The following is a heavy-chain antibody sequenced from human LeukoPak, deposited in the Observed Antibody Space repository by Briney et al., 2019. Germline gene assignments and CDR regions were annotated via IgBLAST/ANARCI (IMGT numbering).Heavy chain of an antibody. J-gene: IGHJ4*02. D-gene: IGHD3-10*01. CDR2: IYHSGST. CDR1: GYSISSGYY. V-gene: IGHV4-38-2*02. Sequence: SETLSLTCTVSGYSISSGYYWGWIRQPPGKGLEWIGSIYHSGSTYYNPSLKSRVTISVDTSKNQFSLKLSSVTAADTAVYYCAREAYGSGSYYSHWGQGTLVTVSS. CDR3: AREAYGSGSYYSH.